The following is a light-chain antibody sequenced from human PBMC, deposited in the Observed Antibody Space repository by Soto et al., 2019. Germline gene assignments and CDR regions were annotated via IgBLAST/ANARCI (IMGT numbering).Light chain of an antibody. CDR1: QTLTSSY. Sequence: EIVLTQSPGTLSLSPGERATLACRASQTLTSSYLAWYQQKPDQAPRLLIYGASSRATGIPDRFSCSGSGTDFTLTIRRLAPDDFEGYYCQQYASAPDTFGQGTKLAIK. J-gene: IGKJ2*01. CDR3: QQYASAPDT. CDR2: GAS. V-gene: IGKV3-20*01.